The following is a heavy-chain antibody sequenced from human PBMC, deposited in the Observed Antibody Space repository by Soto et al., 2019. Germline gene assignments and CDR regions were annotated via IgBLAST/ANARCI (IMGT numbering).Heavy chain of an antibody. CDR1: EFNFNTYT. J-gene: IGHJ6*02. V-gene: IGHV3-21*01. D-gene: IGHD2-2*01. CDR2: ISSRSTYI. CDR3: ARDTPPHIADYPYFYALDV. Sequence: RSLRVSCAASEFNFNTYTVNRVRQTPGKGLEWVSSISSRSTYIYYADSMKGRFTISRDSARNSLDLQMNSLRAEDSAVYYCARDTPPHIADYPYFYALDVWGQGTTVPVSS.